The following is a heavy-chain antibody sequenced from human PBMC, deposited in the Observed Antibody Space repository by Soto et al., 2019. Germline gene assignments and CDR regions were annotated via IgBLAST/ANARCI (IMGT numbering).Heavy chain of an antibody. CDR2: IYYSGST. CDR3: ARGSRITMVRGVIRWFDP. J-gene: IGHJ5*02. CDR1: GGSISSGGYY. V-gene: IGHV4-31*03. Sequence: PSETLSLTCTVSGGSISSGGYYWSWIRQHPGKGLEWIGYIYYSGSTYYNPSLKSRVTISVDTSKNQFSLKLSSVTAADTAVYYCARGSRITMVRGVIRWFDPWGQGTLVTVSS. D-gene: IGHD3-10*01.